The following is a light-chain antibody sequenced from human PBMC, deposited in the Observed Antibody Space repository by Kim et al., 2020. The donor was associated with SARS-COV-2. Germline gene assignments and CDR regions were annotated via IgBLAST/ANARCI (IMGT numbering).Light chain of an antibody. CDR3: QQYGSSLGS. CDR2: GAS. J-gene: IGKJ2*03. CDR1: QSVSSGY. Sequence: LSPGERATLSCRASQSVSSGYLAWYQQKPGQAPRLLIYGASSRATGIPDRFSGSGSGTDFTLTISRLEPEDFAVYYCQQYGSSLGSFGQGTKLEI. V-gene: IGKV3-20*01.